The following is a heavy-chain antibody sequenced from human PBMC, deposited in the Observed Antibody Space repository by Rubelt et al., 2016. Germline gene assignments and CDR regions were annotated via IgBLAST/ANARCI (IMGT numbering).Heavy chain of an antibody. CDR3: VNGAYTMSSGFKWFDP. Sequence: QMTLKESGPTLVKPTETLTLTCTFSGFSLKTNGVGVGWIRQPPGKAPEWLALIYWDGDKRYSPSLKSRLSIAKDTSKNQVVLTMIKRDPVDTGTYYWVNGAYTMSSGFKWFDPWGQGILVAVSS. CDR1: GFSLKTNGVG. J-gene: IGHJ5*02. D-gene: IGHD2-8*01. CDR2: IYWDGDK. V-gene: IGHV2-5*04.